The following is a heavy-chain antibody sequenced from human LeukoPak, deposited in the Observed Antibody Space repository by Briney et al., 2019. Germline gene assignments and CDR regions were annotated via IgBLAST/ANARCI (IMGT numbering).Heavy chain of an antibody. Sequence: SETLSLTCTVSGGSISSSSYYWGWIRQPPGKGLEWIGSIFYSGGTYYGPSLKSRVTISVDTSNNQFSLKLSSVTAADTAVYYCARRGSGLDWFDPWGQGTLVTVSS. CDR2: IFYSGGT. D-gene: IGHD6-19*01. J-gene: IGHJ5*02. CDR1: GGSISSSSYY. CDR3: ARRGSGLDWFDP. V-gene: IGHV4-39*01.